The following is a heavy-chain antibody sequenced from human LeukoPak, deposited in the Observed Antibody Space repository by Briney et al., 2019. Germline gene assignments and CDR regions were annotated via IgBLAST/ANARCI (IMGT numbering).Heavy chain of an antibody. V-gene: IGHV1-69*05. CDR3: ARESYYYDSSGYRYYFDY. Sequence: SVKVSCKAAGGTFSSYAISWVRQAPGQGLEWMGGIIPIFGTANYAQKFQGRVTITTDESTSTAYMDLSSLRSEDTAVYYCARESYYYDSSGYRYYFDYWGQGTLVTVSS. CDR1: GGTFSSYA. J-gene: IGHJ4*02. CDR2: IIPIFGTA. D-gene: IGHD3-22*01.